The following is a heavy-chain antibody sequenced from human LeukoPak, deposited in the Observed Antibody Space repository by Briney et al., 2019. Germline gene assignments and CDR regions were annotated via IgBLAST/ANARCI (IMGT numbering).Heavy chain of an antibody. CDR3: ARFSQYYDSPTHYLDY. CDR1: GGSLNNYY. D-gene: IGHD2/OR15-2a*01. J-gene: IGHJ4*02. CDR2: IYYTGST. Sequence: PSGTLSLTCTVSGGSLNNYYWSWVRQPPGAGLEWLAYIYYTGSTNYNPSLKTRLTISVDTTQNQFSLRLNSVTAADTAVYYCARFSQYYDSPTHYLDYWGQGILVTVSS. V-gene: IGHV4-59*08.